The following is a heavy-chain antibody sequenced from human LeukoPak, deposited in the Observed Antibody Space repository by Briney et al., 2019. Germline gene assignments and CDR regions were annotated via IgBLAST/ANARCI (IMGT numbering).Heavy chain of an antibody. CDR1: GGSISSYY. Sequence: PSETLSLTCTVPGGSISSYYWSWIRQPAGKGLEWIVRIYTSGSTNYNPSLKSRVTMSVDTSKNQFSLKLSSVTAADTAVYYCARDSGSGWYEAAFDIWGQGTMVTVSS. CDR2: IYTSGST. J-gene: IGHJ3*02. D-gene: IGHD6-19*01. CDR3: ARDSGSGWYEAAFDI. V-gene: IGHV4-4*07.